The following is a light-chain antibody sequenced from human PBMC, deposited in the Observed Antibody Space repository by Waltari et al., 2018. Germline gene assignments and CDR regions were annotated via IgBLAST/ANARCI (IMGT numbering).Light chain of an antibody. CDR3: CSYVGSSTFGV. J-gene: IGLJ3*02. Sequence: QSALTQPASVSGSPGQSITISCTGTSRDVGSYNLVSWYQQHPGKAPKPMFYEGSKRPSGVSNRCSGSKSGNTSSLTIAGLHAEDEADYYCCSYVGSSTFGVFGGGTELTVL. V-gene: IGLV2-23*03. CDR2: EGS. CDR1: SRDVGSYNL.